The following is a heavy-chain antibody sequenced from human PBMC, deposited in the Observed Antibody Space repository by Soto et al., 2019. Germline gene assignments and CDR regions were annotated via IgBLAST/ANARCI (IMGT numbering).Heavy chain of an antibody. D-gene: IGHD6-19*01. CDR1: GDSISSPKW. CDR2: LLHSGTT. J-gene: IGHJ3*01. CDR3: VYITGWYRHDV. V-gene: IGHV4-4*02. Sequence: QVQLQESGPGLVKPSGTLSLTCAVSGDSISSPKWWTWIRQHPGKGLEWIGDLLHSGTTNYNPSLMSRFTLSVDKPHNQFSLQLTSLKAWDTAIYYSVYITGWYRHDVWGQGTSVTVSS.